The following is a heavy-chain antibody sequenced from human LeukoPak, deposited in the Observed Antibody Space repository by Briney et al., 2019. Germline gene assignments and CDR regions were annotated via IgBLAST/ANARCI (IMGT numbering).Heavy chain of an antibody. J-gene: IGHJ5*02. V-gene: IGHV1-69*13. CDR2: IIPIFGTA. D-gene: IGHD2-2*01. CDR3: ARDTRHRYCSSASCYRGWFDP. Sequence: SVKVSCKASGSTFSSYAISWVRQAPGQGLEWMGGIIPIFGTAIYAQKFQGRVTITADESTSTAYMELSSLRSEDTAVYYCARDTRHRYCSSASCYRGWFDPWGQGTLVTVSS. CDR1: GSTFSSYA.